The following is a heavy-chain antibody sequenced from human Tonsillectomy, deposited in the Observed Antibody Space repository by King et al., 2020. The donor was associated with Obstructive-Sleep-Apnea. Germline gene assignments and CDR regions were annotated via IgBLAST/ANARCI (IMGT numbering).Heavy chain of an antibody. CDR2: IYSGGGT. V-gene: IGHV4-39*07. CDR3: ARVYYDLLTGCWFDP. D-gene: IGHD3-9*01. Sequence: LQLQESGPGLVKPSETLSLTCTVSGGSISSSNYYWGWIRQPPGKGLGWIASIYSGGGTYYNPSLKSRITISVDTSKNQFSLKLSSVTAADTAVYYCARVYYDLLTGCWFDPWGQGTLVTVSS. J-gene: IGHJ5*02. CDR1: GGSISSSNYY.